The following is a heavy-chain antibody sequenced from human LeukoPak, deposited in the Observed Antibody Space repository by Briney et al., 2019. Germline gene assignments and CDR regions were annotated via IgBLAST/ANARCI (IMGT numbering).Heavy chain of an antibody. Sequence: SETLSLTCTVSGGSISSSSYYWGWIRQPPGKGLEWIGSMYYSGSTYYNPSLKSRVTMSVDTSRDQFSLNLSSVTAADTAVYYCASQTWIHLWLLAYWGQGTLVTVSS. D-gene: IGHD5-18*01. CDR1: GGSISSSSYY. CDR2: MYYSGST. CDR3: ASQTWIHLWLLAY. V-gene: IGHV4-39*01. J-gene: IGHJ4*02.